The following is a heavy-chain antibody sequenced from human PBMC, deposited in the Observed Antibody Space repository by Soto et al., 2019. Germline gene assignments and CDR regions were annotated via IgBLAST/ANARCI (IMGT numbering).Heavy chain of an antibody. CDR2: ISAYNGNT. Sequence: GASVKVSCKASGYTLTSYGISWVRQAPGQGLEWMGWISAYNGNTNYAQKLQGRVTMTTDTSTSTAYMELRSLRSDDTAVYYCARDTETTMIVVVPQSDAFDIWGQGTMVTVSS. CDR1: GYTLTSYG. J-gene: IGHJ3*02. D-gene: IGHD3-22*01. V-gene: IGHV1-18*04. CDR3: ARDTETTMIVVVPQSDAFDI.